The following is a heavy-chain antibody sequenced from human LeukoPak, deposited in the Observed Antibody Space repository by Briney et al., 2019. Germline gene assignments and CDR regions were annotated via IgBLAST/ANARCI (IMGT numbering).Heavy chain of an antibody. Sequence: SETLSLTCTVSGASINNNFWTWVRQPPGKGLEWIGYIYSSGSANYNPSLKSRVIISGDTSKNQISLNLTSVTAADTAVYFCARHRDYYDTWGHGTLVTVSS. CDR3: ARHRDYYDT. CDR1: GASINNNF. V-gene: IGHV4-59*08. CDR2: IYSSGSA. D-gene: IGHD3-22*01. J-gene: IGHJ4*01.